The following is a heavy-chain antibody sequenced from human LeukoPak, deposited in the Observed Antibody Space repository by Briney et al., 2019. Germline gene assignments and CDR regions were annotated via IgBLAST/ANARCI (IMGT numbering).Heavy chain of an antibody. V-gene: IGHV3-9*01. Sequence: GGSLTLSCAASGFTFDDYAMHWVRQAPGKGLEWVSGITWNSGSIAYADSVKGRFTISRDNAKNSLYLQMNSLRVEDTAVYYCGQDYWGQGTLVAVSP. J-gene: IGHJ4*02. CDR3: GQDY. CDR2: ITWNSGSI. CDR1: GFTFDDYA.